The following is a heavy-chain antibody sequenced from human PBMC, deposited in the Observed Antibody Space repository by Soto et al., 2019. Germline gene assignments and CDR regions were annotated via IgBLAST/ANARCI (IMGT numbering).Heavy chain of an antibody. CDR1: GFTFSSYA. CDR2: ISYDGSNK. J-gene: IGHJ4*02. CDR3: ATNLDY. Sequence: ESGGGVVQPGRSLRLSCAASGFTFSSYAMHWVRQAPGKGLEWVAVISYDGSNKYYADSVKGRFTISRDNSKNTLYLQMNSLRAEDTAVYYCATNLDYWCQGTLVTVSS. V-gene: IGHV3-30-3*01.